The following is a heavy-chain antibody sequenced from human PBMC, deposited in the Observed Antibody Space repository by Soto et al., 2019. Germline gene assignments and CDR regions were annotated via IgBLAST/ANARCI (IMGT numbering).Heavy chain of an antibody. CDR1: GGSISSHY. Sequence: PSETLSLTCIVPGGSISSHYWNWIRQPPGKGLELICYIYYSGRTNYNPSLKSRVTISVDTSKNQFSLKLSSVTAADTAVYYCARDPRITIFGVVTHYGMDVWGQGTTVTVSS. V-gene: IGHV4-59*11. D-gene: IGHD3-3*01. CDR3: ARDPRITIFGVVTHYGMDV. J-gene: IGHJ6*02. CDR2: IYYSGRT.